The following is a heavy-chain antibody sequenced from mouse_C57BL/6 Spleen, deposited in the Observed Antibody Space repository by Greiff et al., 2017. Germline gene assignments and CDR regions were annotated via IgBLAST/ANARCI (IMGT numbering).Heavy chain of an antibody. Sequence: EVMLVESGGGLVKPGGSLKLSCAASGFTFSSYAMSWVRQTPEKRLEWVATISDGGSYTYYPDNVKGRFTISRDNAKNNLYLQMSHLKSEDTAMYYCAREGDYCNYFDVWGTGTTVTVSS. V-gene: IGHV5-4*01. CDR3: AREGDYCNYFDV. D-gene: IGHD2-1*01. J-gene: IGHJ1*03. CDR2: ISDGGSYT. CDR1: GFTFSSYA.